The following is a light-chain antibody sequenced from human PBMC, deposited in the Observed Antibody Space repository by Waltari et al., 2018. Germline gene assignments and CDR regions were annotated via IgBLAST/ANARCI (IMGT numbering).Light chain of an antibody. CDR3: LQHNSYPLT. J-gene: IGKJ4*01. CDR1: QGMNSN. V-gene: IGKV1-17*01. Sequence: DIQMTQSPSSLSASVGDTVTITCRASQGMNSNLNWFQQKTGKAPKLLIYGTTTLQSGVPSRFRGSGSGPEFTRTISSLQPEDFAIYYCLQHNSYPLTFGGGTKVEIK. CDR2: GTT.